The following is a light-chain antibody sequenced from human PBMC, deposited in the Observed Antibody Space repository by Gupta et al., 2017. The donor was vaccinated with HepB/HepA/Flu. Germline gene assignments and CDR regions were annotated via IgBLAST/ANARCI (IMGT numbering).Light chain of an antibody. CDR2: DVS. CDR3: SSDTSSSTHV. V-gene: IGLV2-14*03. J-gene: IGLJ1*01. CDR1: SSDVGGYNF. Sequence: QSALTQPASVSGSPGQSITISCTGTSSDVGGYNFVSWYQQHPGKAPRLMIYDVSNRPSGVSNRFSGSKSGNTASLTISGRQAEDEADYYCSSDTSSSTHVFGTGTKVTVL.